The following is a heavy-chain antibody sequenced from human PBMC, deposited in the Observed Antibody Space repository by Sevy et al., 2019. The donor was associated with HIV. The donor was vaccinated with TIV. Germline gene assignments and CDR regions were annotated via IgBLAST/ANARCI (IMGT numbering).Heavy chain of an antibody. CDR1: GFMFSNYW. D-gene: IGHD2-15*01. Sequence: GGSLRLSCAASGFMFSNYWMSWVRQAPGKGLEWVANIKQDGSEKYYVDSVKGRFSISRDNAKKSLYLQMNSLRAEDTAVYYCAVDVVVNDVAFDYWGQGTLVPVSS. J-gene: IGHJ4*02. V-gene: IGHV3-7*01. CDR3: AVDVVVNDVAFDY. CDR2: IKQDGSEK.